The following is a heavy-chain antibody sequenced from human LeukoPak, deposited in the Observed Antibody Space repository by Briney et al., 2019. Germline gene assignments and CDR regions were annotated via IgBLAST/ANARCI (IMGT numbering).Heavy chain of an antibody. CDR1: GFTFSSYA. J-gene: IGHJ4*02. CDR2: ISYDGSNK. Sequence: GGSLRLSCAASGFTFSSYAMHWVRQAPGKGLEWVAVISYDGSNKYYADSVKGRFTISRDNSKNTLYLQMNSLRAEDTAAYYCARVPYWGQGTLVTVSS. CDR3: ARVPY. V-gene: IGHV3-30*04.